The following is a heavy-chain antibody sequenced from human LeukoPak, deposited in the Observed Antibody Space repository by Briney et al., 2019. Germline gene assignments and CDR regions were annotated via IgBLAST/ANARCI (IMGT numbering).Heavy chain of an antibody. D-gene: IGHD2-2*01. V-gene: IGHV1-2*02. CDR3: ARDYCSSTSCRLDY. CDR1: VYTFTGYY. Sequence: ASVTVSFKASVYTFTGYYMHWVRQAPGQGLAWMGWINPNSGGTNYAQKFQGRVTMTRDTSISTAYMELSRLRSDDAAVYYCARDYCSSTSCRLDYWGQGTLVTVSS. CDR2: INPNSGGT. J-gene: IGHJ4*02.